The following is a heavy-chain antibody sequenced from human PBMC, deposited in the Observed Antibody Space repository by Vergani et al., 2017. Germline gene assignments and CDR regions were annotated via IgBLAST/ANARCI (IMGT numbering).Heavy chain of an antibody. CDR1: GFTFSSHA. D-gene: IGHD2-21*01. Sequence: QVQLVESGGGVARPGTSLRLYCVTSGFTFSSHAMHWVRQTPGKGLEWVAVIWSDGSKYIYTRPVNGRFVISRDNSKNTLYLQMHDLRPEDTGVYYCARDRSPIGQLLLGPFDYWGQGTLVTASS. J-gene: IGHJ4*02. V-gene: IGHV3-33*01. CDR2: IWSDGSKY. CDR3: ARDRSPIGQLLLGPFDY.